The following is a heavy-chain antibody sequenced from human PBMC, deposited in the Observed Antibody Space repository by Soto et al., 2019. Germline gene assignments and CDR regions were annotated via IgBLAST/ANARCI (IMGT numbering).Heavy chain of an antibody. CDR1: GFTFSNYG. CDR2: ISYHGSDK. V-gene: IGHV3-30*18. D-gene: IGHD4-17*01. CDR3: AKDHLTTTVTTVGY. J-gene: IGHJ4*02. Sequence: QVQLVESGGGVVQPGRSLRLSCAASGFTFSNYGMHWVRQAPGKGLEWVAVISYHGSDKYYADSVKGRFTISRDNSKNALYLQMDSLRAEDTAVYYCAKDHLTTTVTTVGYWGQGTGVTVSS.